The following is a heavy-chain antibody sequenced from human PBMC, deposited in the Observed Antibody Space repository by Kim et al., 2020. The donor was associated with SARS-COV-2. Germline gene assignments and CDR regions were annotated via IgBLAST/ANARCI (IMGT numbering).Heavy chain of an antibody. Sequence: SVKGRFTISRDNAKNSLYLQMNSLRDEDTAVYYCARALGYCSGGSGARDYWGQGTLVTVSS. V-gene: IGHV3-48*02. D-gene: IGHD2-15*01. J-gene: IGHJ4*02. CDR3: ARALGYCSGGSGARDY.